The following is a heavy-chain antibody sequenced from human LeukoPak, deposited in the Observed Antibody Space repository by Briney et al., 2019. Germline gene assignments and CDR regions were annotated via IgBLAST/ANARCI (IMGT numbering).Heavy chain of an antibody. CDR2: IGYSGSPI. Sequence: GGSLRLSCAGSGDSFISHTMIWVRQAPGKGLEWISYIGYSGSPIYYADSVKGRFGISRDDAKTSLYLHMNSLRAEDTAFYYCAREYDSRARFDSWGQGILVTVSS. CDR3: AREYDSRARFDS. D-gene: IGHD4-11*01. CDR1: GDSFISHT. J-gene: IGHJ4*02. V-gene: IGHV3-48*01.